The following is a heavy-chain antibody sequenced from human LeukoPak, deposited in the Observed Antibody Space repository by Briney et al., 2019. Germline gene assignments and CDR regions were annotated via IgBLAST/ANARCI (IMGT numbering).Heavy chain of an antibody. CDR1: GFTLTTYA. CDR2: LSSGGTT. D-gene: IGHD2-21*01. J-gene: IGHJ3*02. CDR3: AKDRAYPNDVFDI. V-gene: IGHV3-23*01. Sequence: GSLRLSCAVSGFTLTTYAMSWVRQAPGKGLEWVSALSSGGTTWYADSVKGRFTISRDTSTSTLFLQMNSLRADDTALYYCAKDRAYPNDVFDIWGQGTMVTVS.